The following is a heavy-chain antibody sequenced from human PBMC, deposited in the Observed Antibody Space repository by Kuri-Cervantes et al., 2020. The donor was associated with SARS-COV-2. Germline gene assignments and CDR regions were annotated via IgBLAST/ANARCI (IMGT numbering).Heavy chain of an antibody. CDR2: IYHSGST. D-gene: IGHD6-13*01. Sequence: GSLRLSCAVSGYSISSGYYWGWIRQPPGKGLEWIGSIYHSGSTYYNLSLKSRVTISVDTSKNQFSLKLSSVTAADTAVYYCATCIAAAGSYYFDYWGQGTLVTVSS. CDR1: GYSISSGYY. V-gene: IGHV4-38-2*01. J-gene: IGHJ4*02. CDR3: ATCIAAAGSYYFDY.